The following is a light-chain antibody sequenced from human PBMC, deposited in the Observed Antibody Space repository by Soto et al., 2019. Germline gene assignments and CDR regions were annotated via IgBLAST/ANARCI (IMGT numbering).Light chain of an antibody. J-gene: IGLJ1*01. V-gene: IGLV1-40*01. Sequence: SALTQPPSVSEVPGQWVTISCTGSRSTIGGGYDVHWFQQLPGKAPELLFQGKNNRPSGVPDRFSGSTSGTSASLAITGLQTEDEAIYYCQAYDASLSGYVFGTGTKVTVL. CDR2: GKN. CDR1: RSTIGGGYD. CDR3: QAYDASLSGYV.